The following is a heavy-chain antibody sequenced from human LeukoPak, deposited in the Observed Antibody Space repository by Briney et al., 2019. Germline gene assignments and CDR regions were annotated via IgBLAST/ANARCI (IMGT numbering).Heavy chain of an antibody. CDR1: GFTFSSYS. D-gene: IGHD6-19*01. J-gene: IGHJ4*02. V-gene: IGHV3-7*01. CDR3: AGGRGWVFAS. CDR2: IKQDGSEK. Sequence: QSGGSLRLSCAASGFTFSSYSMTWVRQAPGKGLEWVANIKQDGSEKYYVDSVKGRFTISRDNAKNSLYLQMNSLRVEDTAVYYCAGGRGWVFASWGQGTLVTVSS.